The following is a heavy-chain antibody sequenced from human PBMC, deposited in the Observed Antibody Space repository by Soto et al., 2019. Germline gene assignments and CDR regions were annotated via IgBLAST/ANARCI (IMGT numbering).Heavy chain of an antibody. CDR3: ARGAIAAAGETYYYYYMDV. D-gene: IGHD6-13*01. CDR2: INHSGST. J-gene: IGHJ6*03. Sequence: LEILSLTCAVYGGSFIGYYWSWIRQPPGKGLEWIGEINHSGSTNYNPSLKSRVTISVDTSKNQFSLKLSSVTAADTAVYYCARGAIAAAGETYYYYYMDVWGKGTTVTVSS. CDR1: GGSFIGYY. V-gene: IGHV4-34*01.